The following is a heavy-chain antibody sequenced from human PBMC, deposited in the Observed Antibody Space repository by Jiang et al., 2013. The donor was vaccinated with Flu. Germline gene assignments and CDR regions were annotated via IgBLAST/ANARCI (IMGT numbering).Heavy chain of an antibody. CDR2: IWYDGSNK. D-gene: IGHD4-17*01. V-gene: IGHV3-33*01. J-gene: IGHJ4*02. CDR3: ARVRSYGDSVDY. Sequence: LEWVAVIWYDGSNKYYADSVKGRFTISRDNSKNTLYLQMNSLRAEDTAVYYCARVRSYGDSVDYWGQGTLVTVSS.